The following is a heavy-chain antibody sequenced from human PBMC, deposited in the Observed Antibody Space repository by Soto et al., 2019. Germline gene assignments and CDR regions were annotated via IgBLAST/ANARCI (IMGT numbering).Heavy chain of an antibody. Sequence: GASVKVSCKASGYTFTSYAMHWVRQAPGQRLEWMGWINAGNGNTKYSQKFQGRVTITRDTSASTAYMELSSLRSEDTAVYYCARVPPFGNKPNDYRGQGTLVTVSS. V-gene: IGHV1-3*01. D-gene: IGHD2-15*01. CDR3: ARVPPFGNKPNDY. J-gene: IGHJ4*02. CDR1: GYTFTSYA. CDR2: INAGNGNT.